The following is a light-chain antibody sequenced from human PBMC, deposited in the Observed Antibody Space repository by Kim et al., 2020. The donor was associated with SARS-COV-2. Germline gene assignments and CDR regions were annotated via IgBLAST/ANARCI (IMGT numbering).Light chain of an antibody. V-gene: IGLV1-44*01. CDR2: NND. Sequence: QSVLTQPPSVSGTPGQRVTFSCSGSSSNIGSNTVDWYQQLPGTAPKLLIYNNDLRPSGVPDRFSGSKSGTSASLAISGLHSEDETNYYCAAWDDSLSAVVFGGGTQLTVL. CDR3: AAWDDSLSAVV. J-gene: IGLJ2*01. CDR1: SSNIGSNT.